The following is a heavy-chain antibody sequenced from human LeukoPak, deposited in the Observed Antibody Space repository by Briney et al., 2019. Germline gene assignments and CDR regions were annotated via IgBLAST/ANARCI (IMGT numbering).Heavy chain of an antibody. CDR2: ISGSGGST. CDR3: AKGRTRPGYYYYYMDV. V-gene: IGHV3-23*01. D-gene: IGHD1-7*01. Sequence: GGSLRLSCAASGFTFSSYAMSWVRQAPGKGLEWVSAISGSGGSTYYADSVKGRFTISRDNSKNTLYLQMNSLRAEDTAVYYCAKGRTRPGYYYYYMDVWGKGTTVTVPS. CDR1: GFTFSSYA. J-gene: IGHJ6*03.